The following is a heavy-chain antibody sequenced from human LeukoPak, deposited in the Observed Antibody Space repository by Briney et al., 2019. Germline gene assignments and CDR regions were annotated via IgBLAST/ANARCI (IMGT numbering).Heavy chain of an antibody. CDR1: GFTFSSYS. CDR3: VREDTPATANY. J-gene: IGHJ4*02. Sequence: KTGGSLRLSCAASGFTFSSYSMNWVRQAPGKGLEWVSYISSSSSTIYYADSVKGRFTISRDNSKDTLFLQMHSLRPGDTAVYYCVREDTPATANYWGQGTLVTISS. V-gene: IGHV3-48*01. CDR2: ISSSSSTI. D-gene: IGHD2-21*02.